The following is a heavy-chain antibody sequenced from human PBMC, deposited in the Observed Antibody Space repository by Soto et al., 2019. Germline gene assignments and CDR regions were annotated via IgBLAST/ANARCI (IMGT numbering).Heavy chain of an antibody. CDR1: GFTFSSYA. V-gene: IGHV3-23*01. J-gene: IGHJ4*02. CDR3: AKDFIIVLMAVGPVVD. CDR2: ISGSGGST. D-gene: IGHD2-8*01. Sequence: GGSLRLSCAASGFTFSSYAMSWVRQAPGKGLEWVSAISGSGGSTYYADSVKGRFTISRDNSKNTLYLQMNSLRAEDTAVYYCAKDFIIVLMAVGPVVDWGQGTLVTVSS.